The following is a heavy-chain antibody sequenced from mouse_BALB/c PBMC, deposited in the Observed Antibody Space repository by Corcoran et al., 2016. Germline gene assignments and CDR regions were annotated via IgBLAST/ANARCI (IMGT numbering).Heavy chain of an antibody. CDR1: GYTFTEYT. J-gene: IGHJ2*01. Sequence: EVHLHHSGPDLLNPGASVKISCKTSGYTFTEYTMHWVKQSHGKSLEWIGDINPNNGGTSYNQKFKGKATLTVDKSSSTAYMELRSLTSEDSAVYDGVVAFEYWGQGTNITVSA. CDR3: VVAFEY. V-gene: IGHV1-18*01. D-gene: IGHD1-1*01. CDR2: INPNNGGT.